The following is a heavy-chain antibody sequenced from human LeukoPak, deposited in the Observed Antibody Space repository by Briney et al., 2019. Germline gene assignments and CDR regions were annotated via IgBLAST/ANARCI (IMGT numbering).Heavy chain of an antibody. CDR2: IYSGGST. J-gene: IGHJ4*02. CDR1: GFTVSSNY. D-gene: IGHD2-21*02. V-gene: IGHV3-53*01. Sequence: PGGSLRLSCAASGFTVSSNYMSWVRQAPGKGLEWVSVIYSGGSTYYADSVKGRFTISRYNSKNTLYLQMNSLRAEDTAVYYCAAVVTATFFDYWGQGTLVTVSS. CDR3: AAVVTATFFDY.